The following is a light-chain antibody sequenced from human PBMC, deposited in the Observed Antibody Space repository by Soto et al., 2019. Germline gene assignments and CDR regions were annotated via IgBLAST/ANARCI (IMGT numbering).Light chain of an antibody. CDR2: GAS. V-gene: IGKV3-20*01. CDR1: QSVSNSD. CDR3: QQYGSSGT. Sequence: ELVLTQSPGTLSLSPGERATLSCRASQSVSNSDLAWDQQKPGQAPRLLIYGASNRATGIPDRFSGSGSGTDFTLTISRLEPEDFAVYYCQQYGSSGTFGQGTKVDIK. J-gene: IGKJ1*01.